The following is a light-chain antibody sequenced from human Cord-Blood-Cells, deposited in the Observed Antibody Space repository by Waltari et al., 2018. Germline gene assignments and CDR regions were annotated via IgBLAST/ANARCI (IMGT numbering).Light chain of an antibody. CDR3: SSYAGSNKV. CDR2: EVS. Sequence: QSALTQPPSASGSPGQLVTISCTGTSSDVGGYNYVSWYQQHPGKAPKLMIYEVSKRPSGVPDRFSGSKSGNTASLTVSGLQAEDEADYYCSSYAGSNKVFGGGTKLTVL. J-gene: IGLJ3*02. V-gene: IGLV2-8*01. CDR1: SSDVGGYNY.